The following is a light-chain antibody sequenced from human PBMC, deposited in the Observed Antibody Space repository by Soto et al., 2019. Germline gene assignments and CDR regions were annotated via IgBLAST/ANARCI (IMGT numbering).Light chain of an antibody. J-gene: IGKJ5*01. CDR1: QSFSSTY. CDR2: GAS. Sequence: EIGLTQSPGTLSLSPGERATLSGRASQSFSSTYLSWYQQKPRQAPRLLIYGASSRATGIPARFSGGGSGTDFSLTISRLGPEDFAVYYCQQYSRSPITFGQWTRLEIK. V-gene: IGKV3-20*01. CDR3: QQYSRSPIT.